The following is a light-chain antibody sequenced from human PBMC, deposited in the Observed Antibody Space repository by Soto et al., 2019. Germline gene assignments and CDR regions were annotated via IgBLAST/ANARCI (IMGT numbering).Light chain of an antibody. CDR3: AAWDDSLNGRV. J-gene: IGLJ1*01. CDR1: NSNIGSNT. CDR2: YDN. V-gene: IGLV1-44*01. Sequence: VLTQPPSASGTPGQRVTISCSGSNSNIGSNTVNWYQQLPGTAPKLLIYYDNLRPSGVPDRISGSKSGTSASLAISGLQSDDEADYYCAAWDDSLNGRVFGTGTKV.